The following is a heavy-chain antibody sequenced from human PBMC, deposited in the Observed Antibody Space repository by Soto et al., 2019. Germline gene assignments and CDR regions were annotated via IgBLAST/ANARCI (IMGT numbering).Heavy chain of an antibody. D-gene: IGHD3-3*01. CDR3: TSRTDFWTGPNADY. V-gene: IGHV1-69*13. CDR2: IIPIFGTA. J-gene: IGHJ4*02. Sequence: SVKVSCKASGGTFSIYAISWVRQAPGQGLEWMGGIIPIFGTANYAQNFQGRVTITAHESTSTAYMELSSLRSEDTAVYYCTSRTDFWTGPNADYWGQGTLVTVYS. CDR1: GGTFSIYA.